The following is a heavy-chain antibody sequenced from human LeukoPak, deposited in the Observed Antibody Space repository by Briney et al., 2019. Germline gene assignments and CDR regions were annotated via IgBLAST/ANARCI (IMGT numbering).Heavy chain of an antibody. V-gene: IGHV7-4-1*02. D-gene: IGHD3-3*01. CDR3: ASGKDYDFWSGYYYYYYYGMDV. Sequence: ASVTVSCTASGYTFTSYAMNWVRQAPEQGLECMGWITTNTVNPTYAQGFTGRFVFSLDTSVSTAYLQISSLKAEDTAVYYCASGKDYDFWSGYYYYYYYGMDVWGQGTTVTVSS. J-gene: IGHJ6*02. CDR1: GYTFTSYA. CDR2: ITTNTVNP.